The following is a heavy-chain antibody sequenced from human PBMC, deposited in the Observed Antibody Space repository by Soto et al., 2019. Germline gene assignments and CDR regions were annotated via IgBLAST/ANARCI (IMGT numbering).Heavy chain of an antibody. CDR1: GFTFSSYW. CDR2: IKQDGSEK. J-gene: IGHJ4*02. Sequence: EVQLVESGGGLVQPGGSLRLSCAASGFTFSSYWMSWVRQAPGKGLEWVANIKQDGSEKYYVDSVKGRFTISRDNAKNSLYLQMNSPRAEDTAVYYCARASYSYGYDYFDYWGQGTLVTVSS. D-gene: IGHD5-18*01. V-gene: IGHV3-7*03. CDR3: ARASYSYGYDYFDY.